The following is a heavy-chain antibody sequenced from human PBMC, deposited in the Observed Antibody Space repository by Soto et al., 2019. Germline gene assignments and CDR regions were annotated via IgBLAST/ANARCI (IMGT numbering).Heavy chain of an antibody. D-gene: IGHD6-19*01. J-gene: IGHJ5*02. CDR3: ARHLDGVRARPRQVPTNWFDP. V-gene: IGHV4-30-4*08. CDR2: IYYSGDT. CDR1: GGSIISGDYY. Sequence: PSETLSLTCTVSGGSIISGDYYWSWIRQPPGKGLEWIGYIYYSGDTSYNPSLKSRVTISIDTSKNQFSLKLSSVTAADTAVYYCARHLDGVRARPRQVPTNWFDPWGQGTLVTVSS.